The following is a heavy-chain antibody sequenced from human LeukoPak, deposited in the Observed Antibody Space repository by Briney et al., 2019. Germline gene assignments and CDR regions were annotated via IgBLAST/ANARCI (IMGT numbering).Heavy chain of an antibody. D-gene: IGHD3-3*01. CDR1: GFTFRSYG. V-gene: IGHV3-33*01. CDR2: IWYDGSNK. Sequence: TGGSLRLSCAASGFTFRSYGMHWVRQAPGKGLQCVAVIWYDGSNKYYADSVKGRFTISRDNSKNTLSLQMNSLRAEDTAVYYCARELPPLEKYYFDYWGQGTLVTVSS. CDR3: ARELPPLEKYYFDY. J-gene: IGHJ4*02.